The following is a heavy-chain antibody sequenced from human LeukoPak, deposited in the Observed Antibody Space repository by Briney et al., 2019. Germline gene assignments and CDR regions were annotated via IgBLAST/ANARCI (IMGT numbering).Heavy chain of an antibody. CDR3: ARGYSSSWLDY. J-gene: IGHJ4*02. Sequence: ASVKVSCKASGYTFTAFYMHWVRQAPGQGLEWMGRINPNSGGTKYAQKFQGRVTMTTDTSINTAYLELSRLRSDDTAVYYCARGYSSSWLDYWGQGTLVTVSS. V-gene: IGHV1-2*06. D-gene: IGHD6-13*01. CDR1: GYTFTAFY. CDR2: INPNSGGT.